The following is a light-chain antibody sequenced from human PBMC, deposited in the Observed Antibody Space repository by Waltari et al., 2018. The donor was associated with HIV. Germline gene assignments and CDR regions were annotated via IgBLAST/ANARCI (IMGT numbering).Light chain of an antibody. V-gene: IGLV1-44*01. CDR1: SSNIGSNS. J-gene: IGLJ2*01. Sequence: QSVLTQPPSESGTPGQRVTISCSGSSSNIGSNSVNWYQQLPGTAPKVLMFNNNQRPSGVPDRFSGSKSGTSASLAISGLQSDDEADYYCAAWDDSLNAVFGGGTKLTVL. CDR2: NNN. CDR3: AAWDDSLNAV.